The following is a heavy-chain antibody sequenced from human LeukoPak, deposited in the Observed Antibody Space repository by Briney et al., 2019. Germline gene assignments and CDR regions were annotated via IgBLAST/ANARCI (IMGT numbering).Heavy chain of an antibody. CDR2: ISYDGSNK. CDR3: ARTGQYCSGGTCYSGQFDF. J-gene: IGHJ4*02. D-gene: IGHD2-15*01. V-gene: IGHV3-30-3*01. Sequence: PGRSLRLSCAASGFTFSSYAMHWVRQAPGKGLEWVAVISYDGSNKYYADSVKGRFTISRDNSKNTLYLQMNSLRAEDTAVYYCARTGQYCSGGTCYSGQFDFWGQGTLVTVSS. CDR1: GFTFSSYA.